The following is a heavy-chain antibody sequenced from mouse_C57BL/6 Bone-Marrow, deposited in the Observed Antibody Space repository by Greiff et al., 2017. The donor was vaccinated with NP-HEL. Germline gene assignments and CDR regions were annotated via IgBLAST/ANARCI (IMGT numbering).Heavy chain of an antibody. CDR1: GISITTGNYR. V-gene: IGHV3-5*01. CDR2: IYYSGTI. D-gene: IGHD2-2*01. CDR3: ARDEALNYGYDWYFEV. Sequence: EVKLLESGPGLVKPSQTVFLTCTVTGISITTGNYRWSWIRQFPGNKLEWIGYIYYSGTITYNPSLPSRTTITRDTPKNQVFVEMNSWTAEDTATYDCARDEALNYGYDWYFEVWGTGTTVTVSS. J-gene: IGHJ1*03.